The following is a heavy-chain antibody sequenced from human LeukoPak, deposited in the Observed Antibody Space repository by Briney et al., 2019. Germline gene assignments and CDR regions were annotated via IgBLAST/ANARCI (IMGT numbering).Heavy chain of an antibody. CDR3: ARHRYYDSSGYSPFDI. CDR1: GGSFSGYY. J-gene: IGHJ3*02. V-gene: IGHV4-59*08. CDR2: IYYSGST. D-gene: IGHD3-22*01. Sequence: SETLSLTCAVYGGSFSGYYWSWIRQPPGKGLEWIGYIYYSGSTNYNPSLKSRVTISVDTSKNQFSLKLSSVTAADTAVYYCARHRYYDSSGYSPFDIWGQGTMVTVSS.